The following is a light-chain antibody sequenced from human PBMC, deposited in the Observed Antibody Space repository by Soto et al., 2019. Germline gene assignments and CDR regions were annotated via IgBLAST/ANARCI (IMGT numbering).Light chain of an antibody. V-gene: IGKV1D-12*01. CDR2: AAF. Sequence: DIQMTQSPSSVSASVGDRVTITCRASQGISSWLAWYQQKPWKAPKLLIYAAFILQSGVPTRFSGSGSGTDFNLLISRLQPVYFAAYYCRQGNSLPFTFGRATRLEIK. J-gene: IGKJ5*01. CDR3: RQGNSLPFT. CDR1: QGISSW.